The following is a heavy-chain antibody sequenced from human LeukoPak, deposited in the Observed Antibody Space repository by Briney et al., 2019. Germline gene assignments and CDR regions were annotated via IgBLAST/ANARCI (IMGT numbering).Heavy chain of an antibody. CDR1: GGSVSDYY. Sequence: SETLSLTCTVSGGSVSDYYWSWIRQSPGKGLEWIGYIYYTGTTYNPSLKSRVTISADTSKSQFSLELSSVTAADTAVYYCASRKLGNDYWGQGTLVTVSS. CDR3: ASRKLGNDY. CDR2: IYYTGT. D-gene: IGHD7-27*01. J-gene: IGHJ4*02. V-gene: IGHV4-59*02.